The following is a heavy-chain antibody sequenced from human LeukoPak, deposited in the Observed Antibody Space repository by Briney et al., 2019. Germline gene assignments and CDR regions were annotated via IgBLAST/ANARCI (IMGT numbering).Heavy chain of an antibody. D-gene: IGHD2-2*01. CDR2: INTNTGSP. V-gene: IGHV7-4-1*02. J-gene: IGHJ6*02. CDR1: GYTFTSYD. Sequence: ASVKVSCKASGYTFTSYDINWVRQATGQGLEWMGWINTNTGSPTYAQGFTGRFVFSLDTSVSTAYLQISSLKAEDTAVYYCARDGGGCSSTSCYAPGGMDVWGQGTTVTVSS. CDR3: ARDGGGCSSTSCYAPGGMDV.